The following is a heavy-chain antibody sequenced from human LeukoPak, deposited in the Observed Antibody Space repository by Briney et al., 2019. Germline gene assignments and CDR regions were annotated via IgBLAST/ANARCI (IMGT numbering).Heavy chain of an antibody. CDR1: GYTFTSYA. V-gene: IGHV1-3*01. D-gene: IGHD3-10*01. CDR2: INAGNGNT. Sequence: ASVKVSCKASGYTFTSYAMHWVRQAPGQRLEWMGWINAGNGNTKYSQKFQGRVTITRDTSASTAYMELRSLRSEDTDVSYCARALLWFGDLLGDYYYGMDVWGKGTTVTVSS. J-gene: IGHJ6*04. CDR3: ARALLWFGDLLGDYYYGMDV.